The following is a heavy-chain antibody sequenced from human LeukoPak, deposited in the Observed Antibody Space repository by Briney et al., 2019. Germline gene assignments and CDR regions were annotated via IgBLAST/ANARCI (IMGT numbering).Heavy chain of an antibody. D-gene: IGHD2-2*01. CDR3: ARVDQRDLEIFDY. V-gene: IGHV3-21*01. CDR1: GFTFSTHG. Sequence: GGSLRLSCAASGFTFSTHGMNWVRQAPGKGLEWVSGIGASGSHTYFADSVKGRFSISRDNAKNSLYLQMNSLRAEDTAVYYCARVDQRDLEIFDYWGQGTLVTVSS. J-gene: IGHJ4*02. CDR2: IGASGSHT.